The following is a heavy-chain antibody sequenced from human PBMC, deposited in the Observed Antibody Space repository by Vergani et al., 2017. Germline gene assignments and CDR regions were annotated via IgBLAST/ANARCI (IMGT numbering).Heavy chain of an antibody. V-gene: IGHV5-51*01. D-gene: IGHD3-9*01. CDR2: IYPGDSDT. CDR3: ARRYYDILTGYYRFDY. Sequence: EVQLVQSGAEVKKRGESLKISCKGSRYSFTSYWIGWVRQMPGKGLEWMGIIYPGDSDTRYSPSFQGQVTSSADKSISTAYLQWSSLKASDTAMYYCARRYYDILTGYYRFDYWGQGTLVTVSS. J-gene: IGHJ4*02. CDR1: RYSFTSYW.